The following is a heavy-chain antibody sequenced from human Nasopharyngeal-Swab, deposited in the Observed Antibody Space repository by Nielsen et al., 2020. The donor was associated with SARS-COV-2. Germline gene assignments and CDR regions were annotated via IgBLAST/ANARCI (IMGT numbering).Heavy chain of an antibody. CDR3: ARESLYSSSPLYYYYYMDV. CDR2: IYYSGST. V-gene: IGHV4-30-4*01. Sequence: LRLSCTVSGGSISSGDYYWSWIRQPPGKGLEWIGYIYYSGSTYYNPSLKSRVTISVDTSKNQFSLKLSSVTAADTAVYYCARESLYSSSPLYYYYYMDVWGKGTTVTVSS. D-gene: IGHD6-6*01. CDR1: GGSISSGDYY. J-gene: IGHJ6*03.